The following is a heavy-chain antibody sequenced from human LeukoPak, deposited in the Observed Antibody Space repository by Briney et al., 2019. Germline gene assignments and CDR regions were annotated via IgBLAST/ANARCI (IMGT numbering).Heavy chain of an antibody. Sequence: SETLSLTCPVSGGSISSYYWSWIRQPPGKGLEWIGYVYYSGSTNYNPSLKSRVTISVDTSKNQFSLKLSSVAAADTAVYYCVRGKWLYYYYGMDVWGQGTTVTVSS. CDR3: VRGKWLYYYYGMDV. D-gene: IGHD5-12*01. J-gene: IGHJ6*02. CDR2: VYYSGST. V-gene: IGHV4-59*01. CDR1: GGSISSYY.